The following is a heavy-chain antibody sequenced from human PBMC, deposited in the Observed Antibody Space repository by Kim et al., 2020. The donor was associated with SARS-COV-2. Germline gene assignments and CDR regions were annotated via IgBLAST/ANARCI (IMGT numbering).Heavy chain of an antibody. CDR2: ISSSGSTI. V-gene: IGHV3-48*03. CDR3: ARERRGYSYGPDY. D-gene: IGHD5-18*01. Sequence: GGSLRLSCAASGFTFSSYEMNWVRQAPGKGLEWVSYISSSGSTIYYADSVKGRFTISRDNAKNSLYLQMNSLRAEDTAVYYCARERRGYSYGPDYWGQGTLVTVSS. CDR1: GFTFSSYE. J-gene: IGHJ4*02.